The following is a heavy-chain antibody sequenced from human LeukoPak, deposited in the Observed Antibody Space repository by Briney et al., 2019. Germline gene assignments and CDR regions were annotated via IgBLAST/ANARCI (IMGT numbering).Heavy chain of an antibody. CDR1: GFTFSSHY. J-gene: IGHJ2*01. V-gene: IGHV3-11*05. CDR2: ISSTSAYT. Sequence: PGGSLRLSCAASGFTFSSHYMDWIRQAPGGGLEWVSYISSTSAYTKYADSVKGRFTISRDNAKNSLFLQMNSLRAEDTAVYYCARDYGAYEVPYWYFDLWGRGTLVTVSS. D-gene: IGHD4-17*01. CDR3: ARDYGAYEVPYWYFDL.